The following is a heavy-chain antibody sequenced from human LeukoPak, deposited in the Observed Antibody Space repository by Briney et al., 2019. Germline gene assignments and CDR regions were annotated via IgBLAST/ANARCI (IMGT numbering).Heavy chain of an antibody. D-gene: IGHD2-15*01. CDR1: GFTFSSYS. CDR2: ISSSSSYI. V-gene: IGHV3-21*01. Sequence: PGGSLRLSCAASGFTFSSYSMNWVRQAPGKGLEWVSSISSSSSYIYYADSVKGRFTISRDNAKNSLYLQMNSLRAEDTAVYYCAIECIGDSCYEDYWGHETLVTVSS. CDR3: AIECIGDSCYEDY. J-gene: IGHJ4*01.